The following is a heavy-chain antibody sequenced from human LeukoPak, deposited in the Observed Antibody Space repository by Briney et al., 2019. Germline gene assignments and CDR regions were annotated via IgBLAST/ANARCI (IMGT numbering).Heavy chain of an antibody. V-gene: IGHV1-18*01. Sequence: ASLKLSPTPTGSNLSSYGISQARQPPRQPPARIRWLSANSADTKFAQKFQARVTMTTETSPTTAYLPIRCLSFDDTSIYYCARDNRYAFDNWGQGTLVSVS. CDR1: GSNLSSYG. CDR3: ARDNRYAFDN. CDR2: LSANSADT. J-gene: IGHJ4*02. D-gene: IGHD3-9*01.